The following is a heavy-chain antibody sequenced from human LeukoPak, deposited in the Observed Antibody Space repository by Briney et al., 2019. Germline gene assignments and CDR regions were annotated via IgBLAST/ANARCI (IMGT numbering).Heavy chain of an antibody. Sequence: ASVKVSCKASGYTFTSYAIHWVRQAPGQRLEWMGWINAGNGNTKYSQEFQGRVTITRDTSASTAYMELSRLRFDDTAVYYCARNKEGKSLDYWGQGTLVTVSS. V-gene: IGHV1-3*01. CDR3: ARNKEGKSLDY. J-gene: IGHJ4*02. CDR1: GYTFTSYA. CDR2: INAGNGNT.